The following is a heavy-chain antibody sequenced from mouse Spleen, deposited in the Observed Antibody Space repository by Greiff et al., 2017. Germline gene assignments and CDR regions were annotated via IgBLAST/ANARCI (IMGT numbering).Heavy chain of an antibody. Sequence: EVQGVESGGGLVKPGGSLKLSCAASGFTFSSYAMSWVRQTPEKRLEWVATISSGGSYTYYPDSVKGRFTISRDNAKNTLYLQMSSLRSEDTAMYYCARRGPYAMDYWGQGTSVTVSS. J-gene: IGHJ4*01. CDR1: GFTFSSYA. V-gene: IGHV5-9-3*01. CDR2: ISSGGSYT. CDR3: ARRGPYAMDY.